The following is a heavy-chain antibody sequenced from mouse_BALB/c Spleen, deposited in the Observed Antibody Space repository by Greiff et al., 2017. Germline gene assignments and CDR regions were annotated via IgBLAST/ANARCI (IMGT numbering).Heavy chain of an antibody. J-gene: IGHJ2*01. D-gene: IGHD2-4*01. Sequence: VQLKESGGGLVQPGGSLKLSCAASGFTFSSYTMSWVRQTPEKRLEWVAYISNGGGSTYYPDTVKGRFTISRDNAKNTLYLQMSSLKSEDTAMYYCARRGDYVYFDYWGQGTTLTVSS. CDR3: ARRGDYVYFDY. CDR1: GFTFSSYT. V-gene: IGHV5-12-2*01. CDR2: ISNGGGST.